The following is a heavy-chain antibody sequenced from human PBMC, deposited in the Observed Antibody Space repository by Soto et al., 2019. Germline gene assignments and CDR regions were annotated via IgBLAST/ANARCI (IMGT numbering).Heavy chain of an antibody. Sequence: ASVKVSCTASGYTFTSYGISWVRQAPGQGLEWMGWISAYNGNTNYAQKLQGRVTMTTDTSTSTAYMELRSLRSDDTAVYYCARDRDSSGYYYFSDFDYWGQGTLVTVSS. CDR1: GYTFTSYG. J-gene: IGHJ4*02. CDR2: ISAYNGNT. D-gene: IGHD3-22*01. V-gene: IGHV1-18*01. CDR3: ARDRDSSGYYYFSDFDY.